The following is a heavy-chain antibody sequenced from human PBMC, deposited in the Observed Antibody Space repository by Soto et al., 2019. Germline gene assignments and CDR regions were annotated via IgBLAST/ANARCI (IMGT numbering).Heavy chain of an antibody. D-gene: IGHD3-3*01. Sequence: SETLSLTCAVYGGSFSGYYWSWIRQPPGKGLEWIGEINHSGSTNYNPSLKSRVTISVDTSKNQFSLKLSSVTAADTAVYYCARYGRRDFWSGYTQPNYYMDVWGKGTTVTVSS. CDR2: INHSGST. CDR1: GGSFSGYY. V-gene: IGHV4-34*01. CDR3: ARYGRRDFWSGYTQPNYYMDV. J-gene: IGHJ6*03.